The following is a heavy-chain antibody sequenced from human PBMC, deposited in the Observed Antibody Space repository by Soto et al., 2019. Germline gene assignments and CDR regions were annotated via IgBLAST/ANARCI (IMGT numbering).Heavy chain of an antibody. V-gene: IGHV3-30*18. J-gene: IGHJ6*02. CDR3: AKDGGFGEHDIGYYYYYYGMDV. Sequence: QVQLVESGGGVVQPGRSLRLSCAASGFTFSSYGMHWVRQAPGKGLEWVAVISYDGSNKYYADSVKGRFTISRDNSKXPXXXHXXSLRAEDTAVYYCAKDGGFGEHDIGYYYYYYGMDVWGQGTTVTVSS. D-gene: IGHD3-10*01. CDR1: GFTFSSYG. CDR2: ISYDGSNK.